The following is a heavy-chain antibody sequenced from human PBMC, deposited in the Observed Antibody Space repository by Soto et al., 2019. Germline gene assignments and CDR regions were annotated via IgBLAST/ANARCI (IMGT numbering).Heavy chain of an antibody. J-gene: IGHJ2*01. D-gene: IGHD3-22*01. CDR3: AKSEYYDSSGYYQTWYFDL. CDR2: ISWNSGSI. V-gene: IGHV3-9*01. Sequence: GGSLRLSCAASGFTFDDYAMHWVRQAPGKGLEWVSGISWNSGSIGYADSVKGRFTISRDNAKNSLYLQMNSLRAEDTALYYCAKSEYYDSSGYYQTWYFDLWGRGTLVTVSS. CDR1: GFTFDDYA.